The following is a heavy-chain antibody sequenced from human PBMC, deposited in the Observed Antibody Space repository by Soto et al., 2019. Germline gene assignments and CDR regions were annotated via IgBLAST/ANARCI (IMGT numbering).Heavy chain of an antibody. V-gene: IGHV2-5*02. J-gene: IGHJ4*02. CDR2: IYWDDDK. CDR3: AHMRFLEWLLKRGYFDY. D-gene: IGHD3-3*01. CDR1: GFSVSTSGVG. Sequence: QITLKESGPTLVKPTQTLTLTCTFSGFSVSTSGVGVGWIRQPPGKALEWLALIYWDDDKRYSPSLKSRLTITKDTFKNQVVLTMTNMDPVDTATYYCAHMRFLEWLLKRGYFDYWGQGTLVTVSS.